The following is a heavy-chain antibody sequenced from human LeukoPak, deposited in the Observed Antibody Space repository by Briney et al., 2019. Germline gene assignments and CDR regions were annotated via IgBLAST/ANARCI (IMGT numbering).Heavy chain of an antibody. Sequence: PGGSLRLSCAASGFTFSSYSMNWVRQAPGKGLEWVSSISSSSSYVYYADSVKGRFTISRDNAKNSLYLQMNSLRAEDTAVYYCARVAGPFAPSWGDYWGQGTLVTVSS. CDR2: ISSSSSYV. CDR3: ARVAGPFAPSWGDY. J-gene: IGHJ4*02. D-gene: IGHD3-16*01. V-gene: IGHV3-21*01. CDR1: GFTFSSYS.